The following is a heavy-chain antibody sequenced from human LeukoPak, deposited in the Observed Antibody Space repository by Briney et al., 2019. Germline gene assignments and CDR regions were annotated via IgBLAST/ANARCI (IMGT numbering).Heavy chain of an antibody. CDR1: GFTLSTYW. J-gene: IGHJ4*02. V-gene: IGHV3-21*01. CDR3: ARGKYSSGWFDY. Sequence: GGSLRLSCAASGFTLSTYWMTWVRQAPGKGLEWVSSITTSSTYISYADSVKGRFTISRDNAKNSLYLQMNSLRDEDTAVYYCARGKYSSGWFDYWGQGTLVTVSS. D-gene: IGHD6-19*01. CDR2: ITTSSTYI.